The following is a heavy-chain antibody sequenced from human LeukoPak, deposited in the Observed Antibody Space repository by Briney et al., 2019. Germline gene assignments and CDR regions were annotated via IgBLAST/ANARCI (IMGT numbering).Heavy chain of an antibody. CDR2: IYYSGST. J-gene: IGHJ4*02. V-gene: IGHV4-59*08. D-gene: IGHD5-24*01. Sequence: SETLSLTCTVSGGSISSYYWSWIRQPPGKGLEWIGYIYYSGSTNYNPSLKSRVTISVDTSKNQFPLKLSSVTAADTAVYYCARQRWLQYYFDYWGQGTLVTVSS. CDR1: GGSISSYY. CDR3: ARQRWLQYYFDY.